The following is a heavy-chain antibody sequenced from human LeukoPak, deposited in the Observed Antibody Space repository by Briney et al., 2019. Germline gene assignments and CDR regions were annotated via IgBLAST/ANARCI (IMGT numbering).Heavy chain of an antibody. V-gene: IGHV3-30-3*01. J-gene: IGHJ4*02. Sequence: GRSLRLSCAASGFTFSSYAMHWVRQAPGKGLEWVAVISYDGSNKYYADSVKGRFTISRDNSKNTLYLQMDSLKAEDTAVYYSTAVGWGGNGDFCDYSGQGTLGTVSS. D-gene: IGHD4-17*01. CDR2: ISYDGSNK. CDR1: GFTFSSYA. CDR3: TAVGWGGNGDFCDY.